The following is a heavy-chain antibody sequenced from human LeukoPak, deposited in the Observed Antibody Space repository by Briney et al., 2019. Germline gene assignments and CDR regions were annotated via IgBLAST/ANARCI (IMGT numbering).Heavy chain of an antibody. D-gene: IGHD6-19*01. CDR1: GFTFSSYW. CDR3: VKDPVAGNFDY. CDR2: IKQDGSEQ. V-gene: IGHV3-7*04. J-gene: IGHJ4*02. Sequence: GGSLRLSCAASGFTFSSYWMTWVRQAPGKGLEWVANIKQDGSEQFYGESVKGRFTVSRDNAKNSLYLQMNSLRAEDTAVYYCVKDPVAGNFDYWGQGTLVIV.